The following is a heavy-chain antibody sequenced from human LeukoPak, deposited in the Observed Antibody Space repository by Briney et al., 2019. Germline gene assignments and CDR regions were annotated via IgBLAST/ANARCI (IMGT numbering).Heavy chain of an antibody. CDR2: FDPEDGET. CDR3: ATVGHYYGSGSRWFDP. CDR1: GYTLTELS. V-gene: IGHV1-24*01. Sequence: ASVTVSFKVSGYTLTELSMHWVRQAPGKGLEWMGGFDPEDGETIYAQKFQGRVTMTEDTSTDTAYMELSSLRSEDTAVYYCATVGHYYGSGSRWFDPWGQGTLVTVSS. J-gene: IGHJ5*02. D-gene: IGHD3-10*01.